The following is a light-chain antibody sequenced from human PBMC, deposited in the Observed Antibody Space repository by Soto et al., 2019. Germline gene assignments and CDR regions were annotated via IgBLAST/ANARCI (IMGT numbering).Light chain of an antibody. Sequence: DIVMTQSPDSLSVSSXXXXXIXCXSSQSVLYSSNNKNYLAWYQQKPGQPPKLLIYWASTRESGVPDRFSGSGSGTDFTLTISSLQAEDVAVYYCQQYYSTLWTFGQGTKVDIK. J-gene: IGKJ1*01. CDR3: QQYYSTLWT. V-gene: IGKV4-1*01. CDR1: QSVLYSSNNKNY. CDR2: WAS.